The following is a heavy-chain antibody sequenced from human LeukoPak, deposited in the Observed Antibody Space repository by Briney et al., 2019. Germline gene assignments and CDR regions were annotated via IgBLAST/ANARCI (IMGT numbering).Heavy chain of an antibody. Sequence: SETLSLTCTVSGYSISSGYYWGWIRQPPGKGLEWIGSIYHSGSTYYNPSLKCRVTISVDTSKNQFSLKLSSVTAADTAVYYCARVKYQLQMGLAFDIWGQGTMVTVSS. J-gene: IGHJ3*02. CDR1: GYSISSGYY. CDR3: ARVKYQLQMGLAFDI. CDR2: IYHSGST. V-gene: IGHV4-38-2*02. D-gene: IGHD2-2*01.